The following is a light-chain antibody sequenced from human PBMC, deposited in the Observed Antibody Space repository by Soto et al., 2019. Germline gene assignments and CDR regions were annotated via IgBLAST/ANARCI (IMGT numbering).Light chain of an antibody. CDR3: SSHTSYSTRV. CDR1: SSDVGGYNY. J-gene: IGLJ1*01. V-gene: IGLV2-14*01. CDR2: EVS. Sequence: QSALTQPASVSGSPGQSIAISCTGTSSDVGGYNYVSWYQQHPGKAPKLMIHEVSNRPSGISDRFSGSKSGNTASLIISGLQADDEADYYCSSHTSYSTRVFGTGTKLTVL.